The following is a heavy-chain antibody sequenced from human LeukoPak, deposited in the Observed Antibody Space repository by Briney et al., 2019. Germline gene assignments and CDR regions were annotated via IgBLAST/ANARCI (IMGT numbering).Heavy chain of an antibody. CDR2: IWYDGSKK. V-gene: IGHV3-33*01. J-gene: IGHJ4*02. CDR1: GXIFSSYG. CDR3: ARDGCGGDCYLADY. D-gene: IGHD2-21*02. Sequence: PGRSLRLSCAASGXIFSSYGMHWVRQAPGKGLEWVAVIWYDGSKKHHADSVKGRFTISSDNSKNTLYLQMNSLRAEDTAVYYCARDGCGGDCYLADYWGQGTLVTVSS.